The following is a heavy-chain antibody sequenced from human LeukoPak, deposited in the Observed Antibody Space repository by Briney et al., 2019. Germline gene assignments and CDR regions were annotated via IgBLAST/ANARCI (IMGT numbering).Heavy chain of an antibody. Sequence: GGSLRLSCAASGFTFSSYSMNWVRQAPGKGLEWTSSISSSSSYIYYADSVKGRFTISRDSAKNSLYLQMNSLRAEDTAVYYCARDSLRSSWSQSKFDYWGQGTLVTVSS. CDR2: ISSSSSYI. J-gene: IGHJ4*02. V-gene: IGHV3-21*01. CDR3: ARDSLRSSWSQSKFDY. CDR1: GFTFSSYS. D-gene: IGHD6-13*01.